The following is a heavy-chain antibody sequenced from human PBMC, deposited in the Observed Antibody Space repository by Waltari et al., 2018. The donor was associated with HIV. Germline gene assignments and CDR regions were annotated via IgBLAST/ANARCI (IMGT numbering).Heavy chain of an antibody. CDR1: GFTFDQYA. J-gene: IGHJ6*02. V-gene: IGHV3-9*01. CDR3: GKDLTPGGLDV. Sequence: EVQLVESGGGLVQPGGSLGLSCAVSGFTFDQYAMHWVRQVPGKGLEWVSGFSLDSDRIDYADSVKGRFTVSRDNAKNSLYLQMNSLRVEDTALYYCGKDLTPGGLDVWGQGTTVIVSS. CDR2: FSLDSDRI.